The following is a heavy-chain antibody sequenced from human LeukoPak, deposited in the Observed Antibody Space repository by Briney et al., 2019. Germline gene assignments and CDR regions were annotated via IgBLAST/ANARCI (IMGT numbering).Heavy chain of an antibody. Sequence: GTSLRLSCAASGFIFSHYALHWVRQASGKGLEWVAVIWSDGTNRYYGDSVKGRFSISRDDSQKRVFLQMNNLRADDTAVYYCARDAQRGFDYSNSLQYWGQGALVTVST. CDR2: IWSDGTNR. CDR3: ARDAQRGFDYSNSLQY. J-gene: IGHJ4*02. V-gene: IGHV3-33*01. CDR1: GFIFSHYA. D-gene: IGHD4-11*01.